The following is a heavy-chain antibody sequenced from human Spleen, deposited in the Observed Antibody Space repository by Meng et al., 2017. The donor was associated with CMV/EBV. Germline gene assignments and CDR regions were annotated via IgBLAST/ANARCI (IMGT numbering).Heavy chain of an antibody. CDR2: IGTTGDT. CDR3: ARCGYSSSWYPLGVYYYYYGMDV. Sequence: GGSLRLSCAASGFIFSNYDMHWVRQATGKGLEWVSGIGTTGDTYYPGSVKGRFTISRDNAKNSLYLQMNSLRAEDTALYYCARCGYSSSWYPLGVYYYYYGMDVWGQGTTVTVSS. D-gene: IGHD6-13*01. V-gene: IGHV3-13*01. J-gene: IGHJ6*02. CDR1: GFIFSNYD.